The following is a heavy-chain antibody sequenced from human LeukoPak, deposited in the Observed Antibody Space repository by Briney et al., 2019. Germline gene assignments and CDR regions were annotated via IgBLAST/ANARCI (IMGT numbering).Heavy chain of an antibody. CDR1: GGSFSGYY. CDR2: INHSGST. Sequence: SETLSLTCAVYGGSFSGYYWSWIRQPPGKGLEWIGEINHSGSTNYNPSLKSRVTISVDTSKNQFSLKLSSVTAADTAVYYCARRLDWFDPWGQGTLVTVSS. J-gene: IGHJ5*02. V-gene: IGHV4-34*01. CDR3: ARRLDWFDP.